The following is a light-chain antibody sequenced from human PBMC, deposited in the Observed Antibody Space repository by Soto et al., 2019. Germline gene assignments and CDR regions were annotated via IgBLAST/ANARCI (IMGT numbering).Light chain of an antibody. CDR1: QSISSH. V-gene: IGKV3-11*01. Sequence: EIVLTQSPATLSLSPGERATLSCRASQSISSHLAWYQQRPGQAPRLLIYDASNRASGIPARFSGSGSWTDFTLTISSLQSEDFAVYYCQHRTNWPSLTFGGGTKVE. J-gene: IGKJ4*01. CDR2: DAS. CDR3: QHRTNWPSLT.